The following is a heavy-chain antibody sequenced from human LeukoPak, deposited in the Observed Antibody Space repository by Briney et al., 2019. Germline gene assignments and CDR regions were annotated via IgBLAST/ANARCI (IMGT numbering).Heavy chain of an antibody. Sequence: SETLSLTCTVSGGSISSGSYYWSWIRQPAGKGLEWIGRIYTSGSTNYNPSLKSRVTISVDTSKNQFSLKLSSVTAADTAVYYCARGRGYSYVGYYYYMDVWGKGTTVTVSS. CDR2: IYTSGST. D-gene: IGHD5-18*01. V-gene: IGHV4-61*02. J-gene: IGHJ6*03. CDR3: ARGRGYSYVGYYYYMDV. CDR1: GGSISSGSYY.